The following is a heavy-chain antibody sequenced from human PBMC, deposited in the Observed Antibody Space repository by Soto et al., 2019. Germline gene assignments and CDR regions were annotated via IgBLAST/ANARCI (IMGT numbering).Heavy chain of an antibody. CDR3: ARDSGGTFTNYFFDY. Sequence: QVQLLESGGGVVQPGGSLRLSCAASGFTFTSSTMHWVRQAPGKGLEWVAVIWAAGSFTYYPDSVKGRFTISRDNSQNTLYLQMNSLRAEDTAVYYCARDSGGTFTNYFFDYWGRGTLVTVSS. V-gene: IGHV3-33*01. CDR2: IWAAGSFT. J-gene: IGHJ4*02. CDR1: GFTFTSST. D-gene: IGHD1-26*01.